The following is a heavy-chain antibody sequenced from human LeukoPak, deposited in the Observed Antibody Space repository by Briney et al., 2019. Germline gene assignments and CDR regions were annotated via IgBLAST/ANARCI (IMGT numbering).Heavy chain of an antibody. D-gene: IGHD3-22*01. Sequence: GGSLRLSCADSVFTFSSYAMSWVRQAPGKGLEWVSSISGSSTRTYYADSVKGRFTVSRDNPKNTLYLQMNSLRAEDTAVYYCAKQRDYYDSSGYYRGYYFDYWGQGTLVTVSS. CDR3: AKQRDYYDSSGYYRGYYFDY. J-gene: IGHJ4*02. CDR1: VFTFSSYA. V-gene: IGHV3-23*01. CDR2: ISGSSTRT.